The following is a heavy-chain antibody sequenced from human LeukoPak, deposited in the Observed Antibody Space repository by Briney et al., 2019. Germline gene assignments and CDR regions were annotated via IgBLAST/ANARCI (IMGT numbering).Heavy chain of an antibody. V-gene: IGHV4-61*02. Sequence: PSETLSLTCTVSGGSISSDSYYWSWIRQPAGKGLEWIGRIYTSGSTNYNPSLKSRVTVSVDTSKNQFSLKLSSVTAADTAVYYCARVFYSSFFDIWGQGTMVTVSS. D-gene: IGHD6-19*01. CDR3: ARVFYSSFFDI. CDR2: IYTSGST. CDR1: GGSISSDSYY. J-gene: IGHJ3*02.